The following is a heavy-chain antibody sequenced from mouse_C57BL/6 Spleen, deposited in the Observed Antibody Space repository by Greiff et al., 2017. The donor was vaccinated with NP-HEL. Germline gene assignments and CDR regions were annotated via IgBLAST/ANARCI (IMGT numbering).Heavy chain of an antibody. V-gene: IGHV1-82*01. CDR1: GYAFSSSW. D-gene: IGHD1-1*01. Sequence: QVQLQQSGPELVKPGASVKISCKASGYAFSSSWMNWVKQRPGKGLEWIGRIYPGDGDTNYNGKFKGKATLTADKSSSTAYMQLCSLTSEDSAVYFCARGDYGSSSGYFDYWGQGTTLTVSS. J-gene: IGHJ2*01. CDR3: ARGDYGSSSGYFDY. CDR2: IYPGDGDT.